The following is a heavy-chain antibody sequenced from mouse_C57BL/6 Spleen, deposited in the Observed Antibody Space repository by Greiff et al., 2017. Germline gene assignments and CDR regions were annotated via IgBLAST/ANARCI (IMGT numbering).Heavy chain of an antibody. CDR3: ASRDSSGYGYAMDY. CDR2: IDPSDSYT. Sequence: QVQLKQPGAELVMPGASVKLSCKASGYTFTSYWMHWVKQRPGQGLEWIGEIDPSDSYTNYNQKFKGKSTLTVDKSSSTAYMQLSSLTSEDSAVYYCASRDSSGYGYAMDYWGQGTSVTVSS. D-gene: IGHD3-2*02. V-gene: IGHV1-69*01. CDR1: GYTFTSYW. J-gene: IGHJ4*01.